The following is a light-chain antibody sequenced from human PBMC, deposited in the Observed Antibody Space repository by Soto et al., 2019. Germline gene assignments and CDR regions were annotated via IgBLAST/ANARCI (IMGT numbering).Light chain of an antibody. J-gene: IGLJ3*02. V-gene: IGLV2-14*01. CDR2: EVS. CDR3: SSYTTKNTLL. Sequence: QSALTQPASVSGSPGQSITISCTGTSSDVGGYNYVSWYQQYPGKAPKLMIFEVSNRPSGVSNRFSGSKSVNTASLTISGLQAEDDADYYCSSYTTKNTLLFGGGTQLTVL. CDR1: SSDVGGYNY.